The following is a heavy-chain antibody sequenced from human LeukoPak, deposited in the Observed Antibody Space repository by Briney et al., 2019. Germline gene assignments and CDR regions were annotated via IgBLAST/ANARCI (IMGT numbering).Heavy chain of an antibody. J-gene: IGHJ4*02. CDR1: GFTFSSYS. Sequence: GGSLRLSCAASGFTFSSYSMNWVRQAPGKGLEWVSYISSSSTTIYYADSVKGRFTISRDNAKNSLYLQMNSLRAEDTAVYYCARVRHKRNYDSSTYYGYWGQGTLVTVSS. V-gene: IGHV3-48*01. CDR3: ARVRHKRNYDSSTYYGY. CDR2: ISSSSTTI. D-gene: IGHD3-22*01.